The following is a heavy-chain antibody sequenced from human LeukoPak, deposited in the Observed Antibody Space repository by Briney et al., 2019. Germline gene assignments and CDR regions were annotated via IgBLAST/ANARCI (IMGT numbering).Heavy chain of an antibody. CDR3: ARGSIGYATGDY. Sequence: PSQTLSLTCTVSGGSISSYYWSWIRQPPGKRLEWIGYIYYSGSTNYNPSLKSRVTISVDTSKNQFSLKLSSVTAADTAVYYCARGSIGYATGDYWGQGTLVTVSS. CDR1: GGSISSYY. V-gene: IGHV4-59*08. CDR2: IYYSGST. D-gene: IGHD6-6*01. J-gene: IGHJ4*02.